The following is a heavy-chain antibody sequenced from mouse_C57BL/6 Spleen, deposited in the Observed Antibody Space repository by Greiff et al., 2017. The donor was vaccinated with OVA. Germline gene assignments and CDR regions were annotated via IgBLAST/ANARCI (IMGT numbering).Heavy chain of an antibody. CDR3: ARDRYYGRGDYFDY. CDR2: ISDGGSYT. Sequence: EVKLVESGGGLVKPGGSLKLSCAASGFTFSSYAMSWVRQTPEKRLEWVATISDGGSYTYYPDNVKGRFTISRDNAKNNLYLQMSHLKSEDTAMYYCARDRYYGRGDYFDYWGQGTTLTVSS. V-gene: IGHV5-4*01. J-gene: IGHJ2*01. CDR1: GFTFSSYA. D-gene: IGHD1-1*01.